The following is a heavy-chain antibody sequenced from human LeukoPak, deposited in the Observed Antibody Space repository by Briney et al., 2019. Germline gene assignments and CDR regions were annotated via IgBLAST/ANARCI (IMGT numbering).Heavy chain of an antibody. J-gene: IGHJ4*02. D-gene: IGHD6-13*01. CDR3: ARGYRNIWRFDY. V-gene: IGHV4-61*01. CDR1: GGSVSSDSNY. Sequence: SETLSLTCSVSGGSVSSDSNYWSWIRQPPGKGLEWIGYISYSGSTDYNPSLKSRVSISLGTSKNQVSLKLNSVTAADTAVYYCARGYRNIWRFDYWGQGTLVTVSS. CDR2: ISYSGST.